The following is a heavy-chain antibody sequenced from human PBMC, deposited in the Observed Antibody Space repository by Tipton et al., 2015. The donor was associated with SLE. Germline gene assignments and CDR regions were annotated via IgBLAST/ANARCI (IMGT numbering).Heavy chain of an antibody. CDR1: GGSFSGYY. V-gene: IGHV4-34*01. D-gene: IGHD3-3*01. J-gene: IGHJ4*02. CDR2: VNHSGST. CDR3: ARGWDYDFWSGYADY. Sequence: LACAVYGGSFSGYYWSWIRQPPGKGLEWIGEVNHSGSTNYNPSLKSRVTIFVDTSKNQFSLKLSSVTAADTAVYYCARGWDYDFWSGYADYWGQGTLVTVSS.